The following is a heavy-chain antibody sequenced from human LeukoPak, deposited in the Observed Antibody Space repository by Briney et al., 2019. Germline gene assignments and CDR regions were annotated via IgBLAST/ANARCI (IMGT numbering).Heavy chain of an antibody. V-gene: IGHV3-23*01. CDR2: ISSSGSGGNT. D-gene: IGHD2-8*01. J-gene: IGHJ4*02. CDR3: AKDRRYCTNGVCYGPFDY. CDR1: GVTLSNYA. Sequence: GGSLRLSCVASGVTLSNYAMSWARQAPGKGLEWVSGISSSGSGGNTYYADSVKGRFTISRDNSKNTLYLQMNSLRAEDTAVYYCAKDRRYCTNGVCYGPFDYWGQGTLVTVSS.